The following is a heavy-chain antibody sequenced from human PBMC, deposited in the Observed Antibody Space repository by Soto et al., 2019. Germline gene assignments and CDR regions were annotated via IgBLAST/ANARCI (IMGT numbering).Heavy chain of an antibody. J-gene: IGHJ6*04. CDR2: ISAYNGNT. V-gene: IGHV1-18*01. CDR1: GYTFTSYG. Sequence: GASVKVSCKASGYTFTSYGISWVRQAPGQGLEWMGWISAYNGNTNYAQKLQGRVTMTTDTSTSTAYMELRSLRSDDTAVYYCASCCDCGDYGGYYYYGMDVWGKGTTVTVSS. D-gene: IGHD4-17*01. CDR3: ASCCDCGDYGGYYYYGMDV.